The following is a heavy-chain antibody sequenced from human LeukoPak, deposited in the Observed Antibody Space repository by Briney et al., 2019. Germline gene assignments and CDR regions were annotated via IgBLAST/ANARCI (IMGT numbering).Heavy chain of an antibody. V-gene: IGHV5-51*01. CDR2: IYPDDSDT. CDR1: GYSFTTYW. CDR3: ARLSGRVVCSAGSCYIDS. D-gene: IGHD2-15*01. Sequence: GESLKISCKGSGYSFTTYWIGWVRQMSGKGLEWMGIIYPDDSDTKYSPSFQGQVTISADKSISTAYLQWSSLKASDTAMYYYARLSGRVVCSAGSCYIDSWGQGTLVTVSS. J-gene: IGHJ4*02.